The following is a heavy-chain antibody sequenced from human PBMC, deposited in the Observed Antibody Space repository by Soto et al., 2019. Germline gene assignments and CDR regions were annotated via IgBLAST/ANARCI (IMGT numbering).Heavy chain of an antibody. CDR3: ARERGGYFDY. D-gene: IGHD3-10*01. Sequence: SETLSLTCAVSGGSISSGGYSWSWIRQPPGKGLEWIGYIYHSGSTYYNPSLKSRVTISVDRSKNQFSLRLSSVTAADTAVYYCARERGGYFDYWGQGTLVTVSS. CDR2: IYHSGST. V-gene: IGHV4-30-2*01. CDR1: GGSISSGGYS. J-gene: IGHJ4*02.